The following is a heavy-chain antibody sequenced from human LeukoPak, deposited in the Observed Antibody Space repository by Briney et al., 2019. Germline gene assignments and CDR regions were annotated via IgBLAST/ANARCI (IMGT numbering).Heavy chain of an antibody. V-gene: IGHV3-20*01. D-gene: IGHD1-20*01. Sequence: GGSLRLSCAASGVTFDDYGMSWVRQAPGKGLEWGSGINSNGGSTGYADSVKGRFTISRDNAKNSLYLQMNSPRAEDTALYHCARVGKWNTSYWGQGTLVTVSS. CDR1: GVTFDDYG. J-gene: IGHJ4*02. CDR2: INSNGGST. CDR3: ARVGKWNTSY.